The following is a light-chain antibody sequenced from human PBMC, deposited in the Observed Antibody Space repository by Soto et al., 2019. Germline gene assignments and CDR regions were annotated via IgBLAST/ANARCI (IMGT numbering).Light chain of an antibody. V-gene: IGLV2-14*01. J-gene: IGLJ3*02. CDR1: YSDIGSNDF. Sequence: QSALTQPASVSGSPGQSITISCTGSYSDIGSNDFVSWYRQYPGKAPELIIYEVTNRPSGVSNRFSCSKSDNTASLTISGLQAEDEADYHCSSFTSSDPRVFGGGTKLTVL. CDR3: SSFTSSDPRV. CDR2: EVT.